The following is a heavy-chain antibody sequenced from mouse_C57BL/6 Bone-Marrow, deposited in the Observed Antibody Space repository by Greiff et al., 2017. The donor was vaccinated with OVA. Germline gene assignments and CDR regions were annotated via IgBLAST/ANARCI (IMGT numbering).Heavy chain of an antibody. CDR2: ISNGGGST. J-gene: IGHJ1*03. V-gene: IGHV5-12*01. D-gene: IGHD1-1*01. CDR3: ARHGTTVRYFDV. CDR1: GFTFSDYY. Sequence: EVHLVESGGGLVQPGGSLKLSCAASGFTFSDYYMYWVRQTPEKRLEWVAYISNGGGSTYYPDTVKGRFTISRDNAKNTLYLQMSRLKSEDTAMYYCARHGTTVRYFDVWGTGTTVTVSS.